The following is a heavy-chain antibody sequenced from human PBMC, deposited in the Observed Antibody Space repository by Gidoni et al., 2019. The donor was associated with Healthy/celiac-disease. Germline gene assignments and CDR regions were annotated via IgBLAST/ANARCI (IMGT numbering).Heavy chain of an antibody. J-gene: IGHJ6*02. D-gene: IGHD6-19*01. CDR2: ISSSSSYI. CDR3: ARDGEQWLVHYYGMDV. V-gene: IGHV3-21*01. CDR1: GFTFSSYS. Sequence: EVQLVESGGGLVKPGGSLRLSCAASGFTFSSYSMNWVRQAPGKGLEWVSSISSSSSYIYYADSVKGRFTISRDNAKNLLYLQMNSLRAEDTAVYYCARDGEQWLVHYYGMDVWGQGTTVTVSS.